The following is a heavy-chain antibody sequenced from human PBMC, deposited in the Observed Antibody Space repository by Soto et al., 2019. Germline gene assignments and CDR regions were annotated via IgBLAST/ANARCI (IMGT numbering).Heavy chain of an antibody. CDR1: GFTFSSYG. CDR3: ARSYYGSNSAFDI. Sequence: QVQLVESGGGVVQPGRSLRLSCAASGFTFSSYGMHWVRQAPGKGLEWVAVIWYDGSNKYYADSVKGRFTISRDNSKNTLDLQMNSLRAEDTAVYYCARSYYGSNSAFDIWGRGTMVTVSS. V-gene: IGHV3-33*01. D-gene: IGHD3-10*01. CDR2: IWYDGSNK. J-gene: IGHJ3*02.